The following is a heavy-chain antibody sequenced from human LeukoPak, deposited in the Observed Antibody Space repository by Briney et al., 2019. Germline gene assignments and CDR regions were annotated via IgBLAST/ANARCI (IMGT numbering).Heavy chain of an antibody. CDR2: INSDGSST. CDR1: GFTFSSYW. CDR3: ARGETYYYHGMDV. J-gene: IGHJ6*02. Sequence: GGSLRLPCAASGFTFSSYWMHWVRQAPGKGLVWVSRINSDGSSTNYADSVKGRFTISRDNAKNTLYLQMNSLRAEDTAVYYCARGETYYYHGMDVWGQGTTVTVSS. V-gene: IGHV3-74*01.